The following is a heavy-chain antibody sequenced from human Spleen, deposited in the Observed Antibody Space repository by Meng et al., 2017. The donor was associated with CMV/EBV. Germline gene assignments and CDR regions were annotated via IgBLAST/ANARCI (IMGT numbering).Heavy chain of an antibody. CDR3: ARRMGPIYGGEYYFDY. CDR2: MYPGTSEI. V-gene: IGHV5-51*01. D-gene: IGHD3-3*01. Sequence: GGSLRLSCQGSGYSFTGYWIAWMRQMPGQGLEGMAIMYPGTSEIRYSPSFQGQVTISADTSISTAYLQWSSLKASDTGMYYCARRMGPIYGGEYYFDYWGQGALVTVSS. CDR1: GYSFTGYW. J-gene: IGHJ4*02.